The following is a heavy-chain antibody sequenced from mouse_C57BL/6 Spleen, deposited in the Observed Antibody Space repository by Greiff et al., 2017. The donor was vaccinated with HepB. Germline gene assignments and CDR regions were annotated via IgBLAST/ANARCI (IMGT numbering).Heavy chain of an antibody. CDR2: ISDGGSYT. D-gene: IGHD3-1*01. J-gene: IGHJ1*03. CDR3: ARDRGVLRGYFDV. CDR1: GFTFSSYA. V-gene: IGHV5-4*01. Sequence: EVQVVESGGGLVKPGGSLKLSCAASGFTFSSYAMSWVRQTPEKRLEWVATISDGGSYTYYPDNVKGRFTISRDNAKNNLYLQMSHLKSEDTAMYYCARDRGVLRGYFDVWGTGTTVTVSS.